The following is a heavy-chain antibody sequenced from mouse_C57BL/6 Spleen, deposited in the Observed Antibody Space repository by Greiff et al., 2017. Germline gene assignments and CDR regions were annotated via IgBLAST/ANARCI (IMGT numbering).Heavy chain of an antibody. CDR2: INPYNGGT. Sequence: EVQLLQSGPVLVKPGASVTMSCKASGYTFTDYYMNWVKQSHGKSLEWIGVINPYNGGTRYNQKFKGKATLTVDKSSSTDYMELNSLTSEDSAVYYWARAPYYGGSYWYFDVWGTGTTVTVSS. CDR1: GYTFTDYY. D-gene: IGHD1-1*02. V-gene: IGHV1-19*01. CDR3: ARAPYYGGSYWYFDV. J-gene: IGHJ1*03.